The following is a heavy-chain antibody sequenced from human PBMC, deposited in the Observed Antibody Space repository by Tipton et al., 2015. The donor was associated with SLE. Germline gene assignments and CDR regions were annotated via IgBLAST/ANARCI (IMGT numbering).Heavy chain of an antibody. J-gene: IGHJ4*02. Sequence: TLSLTCAVYGGSFSGIYWSWIRQPPGKGLEWIGEINNSGSTNYNPSLKSRVIISVDTSKNQFSLKLSSVTAADTAVYYCAAQSLRYFDWLFDWGQGTLVTVSS. D-gene: IGHD3-9*01. CDR3: AAQSLRYFDWLFD. CDR2: INNSGST. V-gene: IGHV4-34*01. CDR1: GGSFSGIY.